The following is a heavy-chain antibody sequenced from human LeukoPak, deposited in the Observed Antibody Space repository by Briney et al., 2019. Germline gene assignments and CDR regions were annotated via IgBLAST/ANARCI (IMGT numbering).Heavy chain of an antibody. Sequence: GGSLRLSCAASGFIFSSYWMTWVRQAPGKGLEWVANIKQDGSEKYYVDSVKGRFTISRDNAKNSLYLQMNSLRAEDTAVYYCARRVAAAGSTGLRYIDVWGKGTTVTVSS. D-gene: IGHD6-13*01. V-gene: IGHV3-7*01. CDR2: IKQDGSEK. CDR1: GFIFSSYW. CDR3: ARRVAAAGSTGLRYIDV. J-gene: IGHJ6*03.